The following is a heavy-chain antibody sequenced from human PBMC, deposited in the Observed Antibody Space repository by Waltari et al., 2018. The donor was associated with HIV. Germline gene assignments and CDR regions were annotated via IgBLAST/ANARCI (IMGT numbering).Heavy chain of an antibody. D-gene: IGHD6-6*01. Sequence: QVQLQESGPGLVKPSETLSLTCTVSGYSISSGYYWGWIRQPPGKGLEWIGSIYHSGSTYYNPSLKSRVTISVDTSKNQFSLKLSSVTAADTAVYYCARDQTGSSRNIDYWGQGTLVTVSS. J-gene: IGHJ4*02. CDR1: GYSISSGYY. CDR3: ARDQTGSSRNIDY. V-gene: IGHV4-38-2*02. CDR2: IYHSGST.